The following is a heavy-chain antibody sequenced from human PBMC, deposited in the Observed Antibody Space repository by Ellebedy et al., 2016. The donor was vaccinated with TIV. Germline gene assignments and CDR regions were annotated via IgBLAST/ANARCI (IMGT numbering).Heavy chain of an antibody. CDR2: ISSSGSYI. V-gene: IGHV3-21*01. D-gene: IGHD3-22*01. CDR1: GFTFSSYS. CDR3: ARDLDDSSGYYYPMIDY. Sequence: GESLKISCAASGFTFSSYSMNWVRQAPGKGLEWVASISSSGSYIYYADSVKGRFTISRDNAKNSLYLQMNSLRAEDTAVYYCARDLDDSSGYYYPMIDYWGQGTLVTVSS. J-gene: IGHJ4*02.